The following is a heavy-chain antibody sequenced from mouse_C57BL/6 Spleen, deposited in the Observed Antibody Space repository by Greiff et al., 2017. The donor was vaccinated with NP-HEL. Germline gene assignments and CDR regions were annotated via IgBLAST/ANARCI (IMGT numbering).Heavy chain of an antibody. J-gene: IGHJ4*01. CDR2: INPSNGGT. V-gene: IGHV1-53*01. CDR1: GYTFTSYW. Sequence: QVQLQQPGTELVKPGASVKLSCKASGYTFTSYWMHWVKQRPGQGLEWIGNINPSNGGTNYNEKFKSKATLTVAKSSSTAYMQLSSLTSEDSAVYYCAREGYYGSSYPYYYAMDYWGQGTSVTVSS. D-gene: IGHD1-1*01. CDR3: AREGYYGSSYPYYYAMDY.